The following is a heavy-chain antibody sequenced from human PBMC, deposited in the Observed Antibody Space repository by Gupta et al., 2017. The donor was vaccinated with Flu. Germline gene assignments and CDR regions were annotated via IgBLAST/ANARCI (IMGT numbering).Heavy chain of an antibody. D-gene: IGHD2-2*01. CDR3: AGGEYQLLGHAFDI. CDR2: ISAYNGNT. Sequence: HVQMVQSGAEVKKPEAPVKVARKASGYNFTSYGISWVRQAPGQGLEWMGWISAYNGNTNYAQKLQGRVTMTTDTSTSTAYMELRSLRSDDTAVYYCAGGEYQLLGHAFDIWGQGTMVTVSS. J-gene: IGHJ3*02. V-gene: IGHV1-18*01. CDR1: GYNFTSYG.